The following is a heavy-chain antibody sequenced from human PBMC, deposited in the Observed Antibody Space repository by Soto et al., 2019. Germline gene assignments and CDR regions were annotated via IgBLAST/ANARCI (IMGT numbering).Heavy chain of an antibody. CDR2: IRTKAFGGIP. Sequence: QPGGSLRLSCTASGFTFGDYAMTWFRQAPGKGLEWVGFIRTKAFGGIPEYAASMKNRNTNSKDDSRNNENQQMNSQKNEDTAVYYCTRDSYDHPPNDYWAQGT. D-gene: IGHD5-12*01. CDR3: TRDSYDHPPNDY. J-gene: IGHJ4*02. V-gene: IGHV3-49*03. CDR1: GFTFGDYA.